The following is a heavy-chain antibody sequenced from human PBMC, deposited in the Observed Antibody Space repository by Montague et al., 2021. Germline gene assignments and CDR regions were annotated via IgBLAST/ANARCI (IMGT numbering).Heavy chain of an antibody. Sequence: SETLSLTCTVSRSFINSDYYWGCIRQPPGKGLEWMGRASHGGRTYYNPPLKRRVTISVDSSNNHFPLKLGSATAADAAVYYCARGRDCYYYMDIWGKGTTVTVSS. CDR3: ARGRDCYYYMDI. CDR2: ASHGGRT. J-gene: IGHJ6*03. V-gene: IGHV4-38-2*02. CDR1: RSFINSDYY.